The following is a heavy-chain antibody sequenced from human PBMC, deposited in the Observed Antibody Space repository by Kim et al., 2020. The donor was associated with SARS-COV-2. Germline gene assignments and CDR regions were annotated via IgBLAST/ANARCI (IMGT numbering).Heavy chain of an antibody. D-gene: IGHD4-17*01. CDR3: ATGGFDYGDYRTFNPGYDDAFDI. Sequence: ASVKVSCKASGYTFTSYDINWVRQATGQGLEWMGWMNPNSGNTGYAQKFQGRVTMTRNTSISTAYMELSSLRSEDTAVYYCATGGFDYGDYRTFNPGYDDAFDIWGQGTMVTVSS. J-gene: IGHJ3*02. CDR1: GYTFTSYD. V-gene: IGHV1-8*01. CDR2: MNPNSGNT.